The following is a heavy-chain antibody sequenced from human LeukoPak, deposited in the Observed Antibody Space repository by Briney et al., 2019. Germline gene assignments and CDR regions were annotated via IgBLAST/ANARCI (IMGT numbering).Heavy chain of an antibody. V-gene: IGHV4-59*12. J-gene: IGHJ4*02. CDR2: IYYSGST. CDR1: GGSISSYY. Sequence: KASETLSLTCTVSGGSISSYYWSWIRQPPGKGLEWIGYIYYSGSTNYNPSLKSRVTISVDRSKNQFSLKLSSVTAADTAVYYCARRFGELSPFDYWGQGTLVTVSS. D-gene: IGHD3-10*01. CDR3: ARRFGELSPFDY.